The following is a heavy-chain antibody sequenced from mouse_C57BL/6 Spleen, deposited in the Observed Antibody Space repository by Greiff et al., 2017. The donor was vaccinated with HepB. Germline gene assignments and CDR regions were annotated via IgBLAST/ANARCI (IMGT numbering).Heavy chain of an antibody. CDR1: GYTFTSYW. CDR3: ARLAPTTAFFDY. Sequence: QVQLQQPGAELVKPGASVKLSCKASGYTFTSYWMHWVKQRPGQGLEWIGMIHPNSGSTNYNEKFKSKATLTVDKSSSTAYMQLSSLTSEDSAVYYCARLAPTTAFFDYWGQGTTLTVSS. CDR2: IHPNSGST. J-gene: IGHJ2*01. V-gene: IGHV1-64*01. D-gene: IGHD1-2*01.